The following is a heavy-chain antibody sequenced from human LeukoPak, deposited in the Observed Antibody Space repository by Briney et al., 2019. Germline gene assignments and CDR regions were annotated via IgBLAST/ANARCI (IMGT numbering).Heavy chain of an antibody. J-gene: IGHJ4*02. Sequence: GASVKVSCMASGYSFTSYYMHGVRQAPGQGLEWMGIINLSGGSTRYAQKFQGRVTMTRDTSPSTVYMELSSLRSEDTAVYYCARVPYSSGCGDYWGQGTLVTVSS. V-gene: IGHV1-46*01. CDR2: INLSGGST. CDR3: ARVPYSSGCGDY. D-gene: IGHD6-19*01. CDR1: GYSFTSYY.